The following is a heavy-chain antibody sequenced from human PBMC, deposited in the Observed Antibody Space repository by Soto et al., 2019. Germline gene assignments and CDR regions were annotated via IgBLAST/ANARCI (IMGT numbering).Heavy chain of an antibody. CDR2: FSFTGTT. J-gene: IGHJ6*02. V-gene: IGHV4-61*01. CDR3: AKDPRFYGMDV. Sequence: QVRLQESGPGLVKPSETLSLTCTVSGASVSSDSYSWSWIRQPPGKGLEWIGGFSFTGTTKTNPSLQSRVSISVDESKNQMSLKLNSVTAADTAVYYCAKDPRFYGMDVWGQGTTVTVSS. CDR1: GASVSSDSYS.